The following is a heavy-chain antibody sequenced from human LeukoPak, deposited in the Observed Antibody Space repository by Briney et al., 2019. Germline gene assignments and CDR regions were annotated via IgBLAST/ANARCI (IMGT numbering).Heavy chain of an antibody. D-gene: IGHD2-21*02. CDR3: TLDDCGGDCYPNYYYYMDV. Sequence: GGSLRLSCAASGFTFSNAWMSWVRQAPGKGLEWVGRIKSKTDGGTTDYAAPVKGRFTISRDDSKNTLYLQMNSLKTEDTAVYYCTLDDCGGDCYPNYYYYMDVWGKGTTVTISS. CDR1: GFTFSNAW. V-gene: IGHV3-15*01. CDR2: IKSKTDGGTT. J-gene: IGHJ6*03.